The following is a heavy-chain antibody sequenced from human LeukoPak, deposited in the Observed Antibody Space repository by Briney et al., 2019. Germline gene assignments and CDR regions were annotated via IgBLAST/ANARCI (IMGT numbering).Heavy chain of an antibody. J-gene: IGHJ4*02. CDR2: ISSSSSYI. CDR1: GFTFSSYS. CDR3: ARDQYSSSWWTFDY. V-gene: IGHV3-21*04. Sequence: GGSLRLSCAASGFTFSSYSMNWVRQAPGKGLEWVSSISSSSSYIYYADSVKGRFTISRDNAKNSLYLQMNSLRAEDTALYYCARDQYSSSWWTFDYWGQGTLVTVSS. D-gene: IGHD6-13*01.